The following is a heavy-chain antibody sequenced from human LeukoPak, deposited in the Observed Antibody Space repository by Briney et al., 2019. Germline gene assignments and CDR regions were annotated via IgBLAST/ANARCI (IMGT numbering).Heavy chain of an antibody. D-gene: IGHD2-2*01. CDR2: ISGSGGST. J-gene: IGHJ3*02. Sequence: GGSLRLSCAASGFTFSSYAMSWVRQAPGKGLEWVSAISGSGGSTYYADSVKGRFTISRDNAKKSLYLQMNSLRAEDTALYHCARSGTFRLVVPAADAFDIWGQGTMVTVSS. V-gene: IGHV3-23*01. CDR3: ARSGTFRLVVPAADAFDI. CDR1: GFTFSSYA.